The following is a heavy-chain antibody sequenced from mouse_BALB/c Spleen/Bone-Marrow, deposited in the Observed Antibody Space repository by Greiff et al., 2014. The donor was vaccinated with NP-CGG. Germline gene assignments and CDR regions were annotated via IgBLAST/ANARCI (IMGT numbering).Heavy chain of an antibody. Sequence: VQLQQSGGGLVQPGGSLKVSCAASGFDFSGYWMSWVRQAPGKGLEWIGEINPESSTINYTPSLKDKFIISRDNAKNTLYLQMSKVRSEDTALYYCARLHYYGLFAYWGQGTLVTVSA. J-gene: IGHJ3*01. D-gene: IGHD1-2*01. CDR3: ARLHYYGLFAY. CDR2: INPESSTI. V-gene: IGHV4-1*02. CDR1: GFDFSGYW.